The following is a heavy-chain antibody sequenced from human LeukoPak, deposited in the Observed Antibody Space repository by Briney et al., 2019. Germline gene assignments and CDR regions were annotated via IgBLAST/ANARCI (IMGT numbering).Heavy chain of an antibody. CDR2: INPNSGGT. J-gene: IGHJ5*02. CDR1: GYTFTGYY. Sequence: ASVKVSCKASGYTFTGYYMHWVRQAPGQGLEWMGWINPNSGGTNYAQKFQGRVTMTRDTSISTAYMELSRLRSDDTAVYCCARDRSGAYYDSSGYWFDPWGQGTLVTVSS. CDR3: ARDRSGAYYDSSGYWFDP. V-gene: IGHV1-2*02. D-gene: IGHD3-22*01.